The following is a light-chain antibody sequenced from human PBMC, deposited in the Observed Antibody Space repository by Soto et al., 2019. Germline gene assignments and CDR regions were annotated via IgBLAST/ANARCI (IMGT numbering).Light chain of an antibody. CDR3: QQRSNWPQWT. CDR1: QLVSSY. Sequence: EIVLTQSPATLSLSPGERATLSCKASQLVSSYLAWYQQKPGQAPRLLIYDASHRATGIPATFSGSGSGTDFTLTISSLEPEDFAVYYCQQRSNWPQWTFGQGTKVDIK. CDR2: DAS. V-gene: IGKV3-11*01. J-gene: IGKJ1*01.